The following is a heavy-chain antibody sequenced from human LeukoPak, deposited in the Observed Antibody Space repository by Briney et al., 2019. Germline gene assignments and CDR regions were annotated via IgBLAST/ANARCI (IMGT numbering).Heavy chain of an antibody. CDR3: ASLRDDGGNYPRFDY. D-gene: IGHD4-23*01. J-gene: IGHJ4*02. V-gene: IGHV4-39*07. Sequence: SETLSLTCTVSGASYWGWVRQSPEMGLEWIGSIYSTGGTYYNPSLRSRLTISLDTSKRQFSLKMTSMTAADTAVYYCASLRDDGGNYPRFDYWGQGALVTVSA. CDR2: IYSTGGT. CDR1: GASY.